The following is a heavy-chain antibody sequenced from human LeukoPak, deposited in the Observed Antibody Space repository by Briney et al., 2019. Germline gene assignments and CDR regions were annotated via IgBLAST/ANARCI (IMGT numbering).Heavy chain of an antibody. D-gene: IGHD5-24*01. Sequence: YPGGSLRLSCAASGFTFSNYAMSWVRQAPGKGLEWVSAITGSGGNTYYADSVKGRFTISRDNAKNSLYLQMNSLRAEDTAVYYCARRDGYSGGAFDIWGQGTMVTVSS. V-gene: IGHV3-23*01. J-gene: IGHJ3*02. CDR2: ITGSGGNT. CDR1: GFTFSNYA. CDR3: ARRDGYSGGAFDI.